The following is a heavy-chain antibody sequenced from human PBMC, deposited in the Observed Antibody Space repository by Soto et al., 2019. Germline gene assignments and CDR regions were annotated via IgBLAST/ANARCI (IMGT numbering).Heavy chain of an antibody. J-gene: IGHJ6*02. CDR1: GCSISSGGSY. CDR2: IYYRGST. CDR3: ASATTVTTDYYYYYGMDV. D-gene: IGHD4-4*01. V-gene: IGHV4-31*03. Sequence: TLSLPCTVSGCSISSGGSYWSWILQHPGKGLGWIGYIYYRGSTYYNPSLKSRVTISVDTSKNQFALKLSSVTAADTAVYYCASATTVTTDYYYYYGMDVWGQGTTVT.